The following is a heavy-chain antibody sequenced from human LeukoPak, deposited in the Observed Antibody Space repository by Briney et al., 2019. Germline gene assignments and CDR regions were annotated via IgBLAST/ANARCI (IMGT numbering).Heavy chain of an antibody. D-gene: IGHD3-10*01. CDR2: ISSSGSTI. J-gene: IGHJ4*02. CDR1: GFTFNTFW. CDR3: AGGGLNEVLLWAPLDY. Sequence: GGSLRLSCAASGFTFNTFWMSWVRQAPGKGLEWVSYISSSGSTIYYADSVKGRFTISRDNAKNSLYLQMNSLRAEDTAVYYCAGGGLNEVLLWAPLDYWGQGTLVTVSS. V-gene: IGHV3-48*04.